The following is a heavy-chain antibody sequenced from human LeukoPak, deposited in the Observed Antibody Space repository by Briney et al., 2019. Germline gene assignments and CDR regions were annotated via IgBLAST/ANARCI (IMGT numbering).Heavy chain of an antibody. J-gene: IGHJ4*02. V-gene: IGHV4-39*01. CDR3: ARLWFGVGFDY. CDR2: IYYSGST. D-gene: IGHD3-10*01. Sequence: SETLSLTCTVSGGSISSSSYYWGWIRQPPGQGLEWIGSIYYSGSTYYNPSLKSRVTISVDTSKNQFSLKLSSVTAADTAVYYCARLWFGVGFDYWGQGTLVTVSS. CDR1: GGSISSSSYY.